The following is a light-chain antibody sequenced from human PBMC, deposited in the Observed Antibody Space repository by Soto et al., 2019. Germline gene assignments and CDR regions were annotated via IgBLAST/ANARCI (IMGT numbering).Light chain of an antibody. Sequence: DIQMTQSPSSLSASVGDRVTITCRAGQGIGNYLAWYQQKPGKVPKLLIYTSSTLRSGVPSRFSGSGSGTDFTLTISSLQPEDVATYYCQKHDNAPLTFGGGTKVDIK. V-gene: IGKV1-27*01. CDR2: TSS. J-gene: IGKJ4*01. CDR1: QGIGNY. CDR3: QKHDNAPLT.